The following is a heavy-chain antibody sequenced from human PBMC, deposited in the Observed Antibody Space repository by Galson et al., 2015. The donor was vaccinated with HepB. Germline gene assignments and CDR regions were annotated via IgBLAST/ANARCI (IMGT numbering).Heavy chain of an antibody. CDR2: INQAGSEK. Sequence: SLRLSCAASGFSFSSYCMSWVRQAPGKGLEWVASINQAGSEKYYVDSVKGRFTISRDNAKNSLYVQMNSLRAEDTALYYCARDRAVITLGAFDYWGQGTLVTVSP. J-gene: IGHJ4*02. V-gene: IGHV3-7*01. CDR1: GFSFSSYC. D-gene: IGHD3-16*01. CDR3: ARDRAVITLGAFDY.